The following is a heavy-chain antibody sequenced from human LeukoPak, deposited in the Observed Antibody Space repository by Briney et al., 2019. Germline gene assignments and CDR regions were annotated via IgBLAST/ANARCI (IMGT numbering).Heavy chain of an antibody. CDR2: IYYSGST. Sequence: SETLSLTCTVSGGSISSSSYYWGWIRQPPGKGLEWIGSIYYSGSTYYNPSLKSRVTISVDTSKNQFSLKLSSVTAADTAVYYCARDGGGDAFWFDPWGQGTLVTVSS. D-gene: IGHD2-21*02. CDR1: GGSISSSSYY. CDR3: ARDGGGDAFWFDP. V-gene: IGHV4-39*07. J-gene: IGHJ5*02.